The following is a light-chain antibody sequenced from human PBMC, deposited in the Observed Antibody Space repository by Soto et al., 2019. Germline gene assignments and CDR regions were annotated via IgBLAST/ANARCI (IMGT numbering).Light chain of an antibody. CDR1: QSISTW. V-gene: IGKV1-5*03. CDR2: EAS. Sequence: DIQMTQSPSTLSASVGDRVIIPCRASQSISTWLAWYQQKPGKAPTLPIYEASSLESGVPSRFSGSGSGTEFTLTISSVQPDDVATYSSQQYKTYPLTFGGGTKVEI. CDR3: QQYKTYPLT. J-gene: IGKJ4*01.